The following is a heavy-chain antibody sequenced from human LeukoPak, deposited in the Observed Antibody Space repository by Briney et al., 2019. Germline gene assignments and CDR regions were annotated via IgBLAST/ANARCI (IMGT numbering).Heavy chain of an antibody. J-gene: IGHJ5*02. D-gene: IGHD3-10*01. Sequence: ASVKVSCKASGYTFTDYYIHWVRQAPGQGLEWMGWISAYNGNTNYAQKLQGRVTMTTDTSTSTAYMELRSLRSDDTAVYYCARARSITMVRGVIYNWFDPWGQGTLVTVSS. V-gene: IGHV1-18*04. CDR2: ISAYNGNT. CDR1: GYTFTDYY. CDR3: ARARSITMVRGVIYNWFDP.